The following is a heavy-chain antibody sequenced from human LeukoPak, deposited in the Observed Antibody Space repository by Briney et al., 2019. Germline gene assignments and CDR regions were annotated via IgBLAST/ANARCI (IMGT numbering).Heavy chain of an antibody. Sequence: GASVKVSCKASGYTFTGYYMHWVRQAPGQGLEWMGWINPNSGGTNYAQKFQGRVTMTRDTSISTAYMELSRLRSDDTAVYFCARRTENANDAFDIWGQGTMVTVSS. CDR3: ARRTENANDAFDI. V-gene: IGHV1-2*02. D-gene: IGHD1-1*01. CDR1: GYTFTGYY. CDR2: INPNSGGT. J-gene: IGHJ3*02.